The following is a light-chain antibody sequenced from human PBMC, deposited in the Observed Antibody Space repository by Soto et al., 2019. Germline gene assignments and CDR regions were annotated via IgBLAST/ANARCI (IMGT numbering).Light chain of an antibody. Sequence: DIQMTQSPSTLSASVGDRVTITCRASQSISSWLAGYQQTAGKAPKLLIYDASSLESGVPSRFTGSASGTEFTLTISSLQPDDFATYYCQQYNSFPYTFGQGTKLEIK. CDR2: DAS. CDR1: QSISSW. J-gene: IGKJ2*01. CDR3: QQYNSFPYT. V-gene: IGKV1-5*01.